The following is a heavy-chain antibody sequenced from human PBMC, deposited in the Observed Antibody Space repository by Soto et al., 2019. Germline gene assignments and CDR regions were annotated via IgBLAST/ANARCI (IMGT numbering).Heavy chain of an antibody. D-gene: IGHD2-2*01. Sequence: GGSLRLSCTVSGFAFNNYGINWVRQAPGKGLEWVSSICKSDYTYYSDSVKGRFAISRDNAKSSVSLQMNTLRVEDTAVYYCAREDSIIIPAVSDFWGQRTLVTVSS. CDR1: GFAFNNYG. V-gene: IGHV3-21*01. J-gene: IGHJ4*02. CDR3: AREDSIIIPAVSDF. CDR2: ICKSDYT.